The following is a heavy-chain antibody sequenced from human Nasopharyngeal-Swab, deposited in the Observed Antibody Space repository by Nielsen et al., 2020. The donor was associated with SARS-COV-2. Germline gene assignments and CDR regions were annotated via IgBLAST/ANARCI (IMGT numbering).Heavy chain of an antibody. CDR2: ISSNGGST. V-gene: IGHV3-64D*08. Sequence: GESLKISCSASGFTFSSYAMHWVRQAPGKGLEYVSAISSNGGSTYYADSVKGRFTISRDNSKNTLYLQMSSLRAEDTAVYYCAREGTMVRSWSMDVWGQGTTVTVSS. CDR1: GFTFSSYA. J-gene: IGHJ6*02. D-gene: IGHD3-10*01. CDR3: AREGTMVRSWSMDV.